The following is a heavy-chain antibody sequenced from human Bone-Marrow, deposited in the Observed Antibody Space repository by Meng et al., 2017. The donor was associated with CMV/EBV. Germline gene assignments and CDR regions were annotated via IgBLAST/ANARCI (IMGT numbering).Heavy chain of an antibody. Sequence: GESLKISCAASGFTFSNAWMSWVRQAPGKGLEWVGRIKSKTDGGTTDYAAPVKGRFTISRDDSKNTLYLQMNSLKTEDTAVYYCATGGGVFWSGYLRDHWGQGTPVTVSS. CDR3: ATGGGVFWSGYLRDH. CDR1: GFTFSNAW. V-gene: IGHV3-15*01. J-gene: IGHJ5*02. D-gene: IGHD3-3*01. CDR2: IKSKTDGGTT.